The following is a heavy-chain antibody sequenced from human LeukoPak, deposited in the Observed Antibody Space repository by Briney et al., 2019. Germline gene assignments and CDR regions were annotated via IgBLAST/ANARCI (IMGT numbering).Heavy chain of an antibody. J-gene: IGHJ5*02. CDR3: ARLVGYYDSSGYEVSWFDP. CDR2: IYPGDSDT. CDR1: GYNFTNYW. Sequence: GESLKISCKGSGYNFTNYWIGWVRQMPGKGLEWMGIIYPGDSDTRYSPSPQGQVTISADKSISTAYLQWSSLRASDTAMYYCARLVGYYDSSGYEVSWFDPWGQGTLVTVSS. V-gene: IGHV5-51*01. D-gene: IGHD3-22*01.